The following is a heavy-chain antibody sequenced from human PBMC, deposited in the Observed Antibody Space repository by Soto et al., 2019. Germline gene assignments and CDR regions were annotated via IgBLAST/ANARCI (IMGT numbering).Heavy chain of an antibody. V-gene: IGHV1-8*01. CDR1: GYTFTSYD. CDR2: MNPNSGNT. D-gene: IGHD2-2*01. CDR3: AREGRCSSASCYGSYGMDV. Sequence: ASVKVSCKASGYTFTSYDINWVRQATGQGLEWMGWMNPNSGNTGYAQRFQGRVTMTRNTSISTAYMELSSLRSEDTAVYYCAREGRCSSASCYGSYGMDVWGQGTTVTVYS. J-gene: IGHJ6*02.